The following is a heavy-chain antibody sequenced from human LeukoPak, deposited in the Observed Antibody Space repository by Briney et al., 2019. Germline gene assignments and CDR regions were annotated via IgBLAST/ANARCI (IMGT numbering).Heavy chain of an antibody. CDR1: GYSFTSYW. CDR3: ARRGRIAAAGKYFDY. D-gene: IGHD6-13*01. Sequence: GESLKISCKGSGYSFTSYWIGWVRQMPGKGLEWMGIIYPGDSDTRYSPSFQGQVTISADKSISTAYLQWSSLKASDTAMYYCARRGRIAAAGKYFDYWGQGTLVTVSS. V-gene: IGHV5-51*01. CDR2: IYPGDSDT. J-gene: IGHJ4*02.